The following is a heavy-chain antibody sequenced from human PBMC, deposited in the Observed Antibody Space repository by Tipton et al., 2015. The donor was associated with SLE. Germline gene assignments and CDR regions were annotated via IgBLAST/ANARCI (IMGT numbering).Heavy chain of an antibody. Sequence: QLVQSGGGLVKPGGSLRLSCAASGFTFSIYGLNWVRQAPGQGPEWVSSISSSSTYALYSDAVKGRFTISRDNTQNSLFLQMNSLRPEDTAVYYCARGGSATGTLHFDYWGQGILVTVSS. D-gene: IGHD1-1*01. CDR1: GFTFSIYG. V-gene: IGHV3-21*01. CDR2: ISSSSTYA. CDR3: ARGGSATGTLHFDY. J-gene: IGHJ4*02.